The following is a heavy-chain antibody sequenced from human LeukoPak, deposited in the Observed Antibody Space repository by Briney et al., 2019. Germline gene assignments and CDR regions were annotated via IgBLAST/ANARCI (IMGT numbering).Heavy chain of an antibody. J-gene: IGHJ4*02. V-gene: IGHV3-7*01. CDR2: IKPDGSEK. Sequence: GGSLRLSCAASGFTFSNYWMTWVRQAPGKGLECVANIKPDGSEKYYVDSVKGRFTISRDNAKNSLYLQMNSLRAEDTAVFYCARGRWLDYCGQGTLVTVSS. CDR1: GFTFSNYW. D-gene: IGHD5-24*01. CDR3: ARGRWLDY.